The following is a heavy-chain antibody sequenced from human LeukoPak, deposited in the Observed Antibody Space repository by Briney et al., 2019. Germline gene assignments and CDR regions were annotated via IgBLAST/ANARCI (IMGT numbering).Heavy chain of an antibody. Sequence: GGSLRLSCAASGFTVSSNYMSWVRQAPGKGLEWVSVIYSGGSTYYADSVKGRFTISRDTSKNTLYLQMNSLRAEDTAVYYCATDSGSSLYYYYMDVWGKGTTVTISS. J-gene: IGHJ6*03. V-gene: IGHV3-66*01. CDR2: IYSGGST. CDR3: ATDSGSSLYYYYMDV. CDR1: GFTVSSNY. D-gene: IGHD6-13*01.